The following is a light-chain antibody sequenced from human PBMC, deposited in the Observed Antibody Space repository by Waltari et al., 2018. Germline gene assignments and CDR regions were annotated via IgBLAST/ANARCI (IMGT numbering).Light chain of an antibody. CDR1: SSNIGSTT. Sequence: QSVLTQSPSASGTPGQRVTISCSGSSSNIGSTTVNWYQQLPGTAPNLLIYNDSPRPSGVPERFSGSKSGTSASLAISGLQSEDEADYYCAAWDASLNGWVFGGGTTLTVL. CDR3: AAWDASLNGWV. J-gene: IGLJ3*02. CDR2: NDS. V-gene: IGLV1-44*01.